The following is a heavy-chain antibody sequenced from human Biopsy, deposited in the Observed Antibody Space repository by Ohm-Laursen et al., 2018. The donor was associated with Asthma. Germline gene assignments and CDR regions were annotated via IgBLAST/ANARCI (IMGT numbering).Heavy chain of an antibody. Sequence: RSLRLSCAASGFTFSDYYMSWIRQAPGKGLEWVADIWFDGSNKHYADSVKGRFTISRDNSKNTLYLQMHSLRAEDTAVYYCARGDSSNWSHYYFDYWGQGTLVTVSS. CDR2: IWFDGSNK. V-gene: IGHV3-33*08. D-gene: IGHD3-22*01. CDR3: ARGDSSNWSHYYFDY. CDR1: GFTFSDYY. J-gene: IGHJ4*02.